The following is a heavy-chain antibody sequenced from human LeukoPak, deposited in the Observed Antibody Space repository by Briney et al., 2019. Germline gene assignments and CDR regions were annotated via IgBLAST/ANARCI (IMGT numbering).Heavy chain of an antibody. CDR1: GFTVNSNY. CDR3: AKNAADSSSWNGY. V-gene: IGHV3-66*01. CDR2: FYSGGTT. Sequence: GGSLRLSCAASGFTVNSNYMSWVRQAPGKGLEWVSVFYSGGTTHYADSVKGRFTISRDNSKNTLYLQMNSLRADDTAVYYCAKNAADSSSWNGYWGQGTLVTVSS. D-gene: IGHD6-13*01. J-gene: IGHJ4*02.